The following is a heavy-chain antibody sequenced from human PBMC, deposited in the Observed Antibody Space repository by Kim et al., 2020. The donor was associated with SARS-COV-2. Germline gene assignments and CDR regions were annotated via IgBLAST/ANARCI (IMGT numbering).Heavy chain of an antibody. CDR1: GFTFSSYS. CDR3: ARENVDTAMVRYYYYYGMDV. V-gene: IGHV3-21*01. J-gene: IGHJ6*02. CDR2: ISSSSSYI. Sequence: GGSLRLSCAASGFTFSSYSMNWVRQAPGKGLEWVSSISSSSSYIYYADSVKGRFTISRDNAKNSLYLQMNSLRAEDTAVYYCARENVDTAMVRYYYYYGMDVWGQGTTVTVSS. D-gene: IGHD5-18*01.